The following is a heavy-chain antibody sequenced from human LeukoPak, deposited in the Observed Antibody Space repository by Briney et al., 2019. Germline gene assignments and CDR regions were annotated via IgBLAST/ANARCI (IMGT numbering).Heavy chain of an antibody. CDR1: GFTFSSYS. V-gene: IGHV4-59*01. CDR2: IYYSGST. D-gene: IGHD6-13*01. CDR3: ARGPYSSSWYGY. J-gene: IGHJ4*02. Sequence: GSLRLSCAASGFTFSSYSMNWVRQAPGKGLEWIGYIYYSGSTNYNPSLKSRVTISVDTSKNQFSLKLSSVTAADTAVYYCARGPYSSSWYGYWGQGTLVTVSS.